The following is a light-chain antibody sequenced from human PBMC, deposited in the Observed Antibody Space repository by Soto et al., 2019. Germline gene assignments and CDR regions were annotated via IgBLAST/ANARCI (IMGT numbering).Light chain of an antibody. CDR2: ANT. V-gene: IGLV1-40*01. CDR3: QSYDSSLSGYV. Sequence: LTQPPSLSGAPGQRVTISCTGSSSNIGAGYDVHWYQQLPGTAPKLLIYANTNRPSGVPDRFSGSKSGTSASLAITGLRAEDEADYYCQSYDSSLSGYVFGTGTKVTVL. CDR1: SSNIGAGYD. J-gene: IGLJ1*01.